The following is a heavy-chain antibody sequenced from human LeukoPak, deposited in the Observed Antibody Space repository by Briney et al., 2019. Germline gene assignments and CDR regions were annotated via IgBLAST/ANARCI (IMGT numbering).Heavy chain of an antibody. CDR2: ISSSSSYI. Sequence: GGSLRLXCAASGFTFSSYSMNWVRQAPGKGLEWVSSISSSSSYIYYADSVKGRFTISRDNAKNSLYLQMNSLRAEDTAVYYCARDMSHYYDSSGPTFFQHWGQGTLVTVSS. CDR3: ARDMSHYYDSSGPTFFQH. D-gene: IGHD3-22*01. CDR1: GFTFSSYS. J-gene: IGHJ1*01. V-gene: IGHV3-21*01.